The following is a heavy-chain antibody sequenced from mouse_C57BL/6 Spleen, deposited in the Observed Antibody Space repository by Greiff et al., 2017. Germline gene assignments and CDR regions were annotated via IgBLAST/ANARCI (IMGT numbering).Heavy chain of an antibody. J-gene: IGHJ2*01. CDR3: ARLTGDY. CDR2: ISSGSSTI. CDR1: GFTFSDYG. D-gene: IGHD4-1*01. Sequence: EVKLMESGGGLVKPGGSLKLSCAASGFTFSDYGMHWVRQAPEKGLEWVAYISSGSSTIYYADTVKGRFTISRDNAKNTLYRQMTSLRSEDTAMYYCARLTGDYWGQGTTLTGSS. V-gene: IGHV5-17*01.